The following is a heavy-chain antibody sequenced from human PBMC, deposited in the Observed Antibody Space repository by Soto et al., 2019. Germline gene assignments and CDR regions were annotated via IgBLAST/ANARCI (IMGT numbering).Heavy chain of an antibody. CDR3: ARRYGASFDY. V-gene: IGHV4-59*01. CDR1: GGSICSYY. D-gene: IGHD4-17*01. J-gene: IGHJ4*02. Sequence: QVQLQESGPGLVKPSETLSLTCTVSGGSICSYYWSWIRQPPGKGLAWIGYIYYSGSTNYNPSLKSRVTISVDTSKNQFSLKLSSVTAADTAVYNCARRYGASFDYWGQGTLVTVSS. CDR2: IYYSGST.